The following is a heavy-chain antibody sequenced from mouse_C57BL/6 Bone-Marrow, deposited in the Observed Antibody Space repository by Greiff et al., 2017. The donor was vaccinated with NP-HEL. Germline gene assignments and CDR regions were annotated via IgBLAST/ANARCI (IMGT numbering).Heavy chain of an antibody. J-gene: IGHJ2*01. V-gene: IGHV10-3*01. CDR2: IRSKRSNYAT. CDR1: GFTFTTYA. Sequence: EVQLVESGGGLVQPKGSLKLSCAASGFTFTTYAMHWVRPAPGKGLEWVARIRSKRSNYATYYADSVKDRFTISRDDSQSMLYLQMNNLKTEDTAMYYGVRDLGGVDYWGQGTTLTVSS. CDR3: VRDLGGVDY. D-gene: IGHD4-1*01.